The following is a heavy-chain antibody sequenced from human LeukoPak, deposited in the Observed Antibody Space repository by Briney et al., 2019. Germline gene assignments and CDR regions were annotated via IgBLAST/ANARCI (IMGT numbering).Heavy chain of an antibody. CDR2: IYYSGST. V-gene: IGHV4-59*01. CDR1: GGSISSYY. Sequence: SETLSLTCTVSGGSISSYYWSWIRQPPGKGLEWIEYIYYSGSTNYNPSLKSRVTISVDTSKNQFSLKLSSVTAADTAVYYCARGRDGSGSYYIDYWGQGTLVTVSS. D-gene: IGHD3-10*01. CDR3: ARGRDGSGSYYIDY. J-gene: IGHJ4*02.